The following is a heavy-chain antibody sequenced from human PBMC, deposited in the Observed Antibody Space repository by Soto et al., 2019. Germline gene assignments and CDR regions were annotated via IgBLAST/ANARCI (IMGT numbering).Heavy chain of an antibody. V-gene: IGHV3-23*01. CDR3: AKIDGYFDY. Sequence: GSLRLSCAASGFTFSSYAMSWVRQAPGKGLEWVSAITGNGDTTYYADSVKGRFTISRDNSKSTMYLQMNSLRAEDTAVYYCAKIDGYFDYWGQGTLVTVSS. D-gene: IGHD3-22*01. CDR2: ITGNGDTT. CDR1: GFTFSSYA. J-gene: IGHJ4*02.